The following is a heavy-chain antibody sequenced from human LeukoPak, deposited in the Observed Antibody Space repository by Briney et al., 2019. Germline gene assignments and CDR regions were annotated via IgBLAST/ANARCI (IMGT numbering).Heavy chain of an antibody. CDR3: AKREARAFDY. CDR2: ITPSGSTT. Sequence: GGPLRLSCAASGFTFTNYAMSWVRQAPGKGLEWVSAITPSGSTTYYADSVKGRFTISRDNSKNTVYLQMNSLRVEDTAVYYCAKREARAFDYWGQGPLVTVSS. D-gene: IGHD1-26*01. V-gene: IGHV3-23*01. J-gene: IGHJ4*02. CDR1: GFTFTNYA.